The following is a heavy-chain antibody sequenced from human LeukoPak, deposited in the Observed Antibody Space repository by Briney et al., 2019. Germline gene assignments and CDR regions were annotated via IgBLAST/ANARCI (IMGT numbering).Heavy chain of an antibody. CDR1: GFTFSSYA. Sequence: GGSLRLSCAASGFTFSSYAMSWVRQAPGKGLEWVGRIKSKTDGGTTDYAAPVKGRFTISRDDSKNTLYLQMNSLKTEDTAVYYCTTEDDFWSGYYEGWAFDIWGQGTMVTVSS. J-gene: IGHJ3*02. CDR3: TTEDDFWSGYYEGWAFDI. CDR2: IKSKTDGGTT. D-gene: IGHD3-3*01. V-gene: IGHV3-15*01.